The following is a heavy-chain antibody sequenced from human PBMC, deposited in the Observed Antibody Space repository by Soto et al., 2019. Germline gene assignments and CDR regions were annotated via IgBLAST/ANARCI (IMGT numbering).Heavy chain of an antibody. D-gene: IGHD3-10*01. CDR3: ARALYVSKNYFKPHAY. Sequence: RGESLKISCKGSGFSFTDYWIAWVRQMPGKGLEWMGIIYPDDSDTRYSPSFQGQVTISADKSISTAYLQWSSLEASDTAIYYCARALYVSKNYFKPHAYWGQGTLVTVSS. CDR1: GFSFTDYW. V-gene: IGHV5-51*01. CDR2: IYPDDSDT. J-gene: IGHJ4*02.